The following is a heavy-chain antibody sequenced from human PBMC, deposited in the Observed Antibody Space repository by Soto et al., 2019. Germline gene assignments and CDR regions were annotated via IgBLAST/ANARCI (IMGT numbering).Heavy chain of an antibody. CDR3: ARDLSH. CDR1: GFPFSSYA. Sequence: DVQLVGSGGGLVQPGGSLRLSCVASGFPFSSYAMHWVRQAPGKGLEWISYINGASTTTFYADSVKGRFTVSRDNAKNSVYLQMSNLRHEDTAFYYCARDLSHWGQGMLVTVSS. CDR2: INGASTTT. V-gene: IGHV3-48*02. J-gene: IGHJ4*02.